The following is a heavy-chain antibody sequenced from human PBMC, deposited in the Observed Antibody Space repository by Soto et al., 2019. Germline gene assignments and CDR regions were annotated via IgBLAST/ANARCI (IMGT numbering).Heavy chain of an antibody. V-gene: IGHV3-21*01. CDR3: ARDNLASQGAFDL. CDR1: GFVFSDFQ. CDR2: ITGTSAFT. Sequence: GGSLRLSCAAPGFVFSDFQFNWVRQSPGGGLEWLSSITGTSAFTEYAESIEGRFTISRDNPNKLLFLHMDNLRPEDTAVYYCARDNLASQGAFDLWGQGTLVTVSS. J-gene: IGHJ4*02. D-gene: IGHD3-16*01.